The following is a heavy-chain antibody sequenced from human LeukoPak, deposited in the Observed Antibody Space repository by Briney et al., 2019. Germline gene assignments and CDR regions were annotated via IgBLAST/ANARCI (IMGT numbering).Heavy chain of an antibody. Sequence: QSGGSLKLSCAASGFTFSSYAMSWVRQAPGKGLEWVSAISGSGGSTYYADSVKGRFTISRDNSKNTLYLQMSSLRAEDTAVYYCAKEPLSALGAFDIWGQGTMVTVSS. J-gene: IGHJ3*02. CDR2: ISGSGGST. V-gene: IGHV3-23*01. CDR1: GFTFSSYA. D-gene: IGHD5-18*01. CDR3: AKEPLSALGAFDI.